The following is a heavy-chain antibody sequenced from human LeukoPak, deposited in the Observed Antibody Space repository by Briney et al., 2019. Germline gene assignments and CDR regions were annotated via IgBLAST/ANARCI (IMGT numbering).Heavy chain of an antibody. CDR3: AKDIPRRLLGWSWGAFDI. Sequence: LSLSCAASGFIFDYYAMHWVRQAPGRGLEWVSGISGNSGSIGYADSVKGRFTISRDNAKNSLYLQMNSLRAEDTALYYCAKDIPRRLLGWSWGAFDIWGQGTMVTVSS. D-gene: IGHD3-22*01. CDR2: ISGNSGSI. J-gene: IGHJ3*02. V-gene: IGHV3-9*01. CDR1: GFIFDYYA.